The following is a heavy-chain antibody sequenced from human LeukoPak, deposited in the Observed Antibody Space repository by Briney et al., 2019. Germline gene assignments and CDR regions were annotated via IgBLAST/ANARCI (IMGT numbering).Heavy chain of an antibody. J-gene: IGHJ6*02. V-gene: IGHV1-18*01. CDR2: ISAYDGNT. D-gene: IGHD6-19*01. CDR1: GYTFTNYG. CDR3: ARDTGSSGWYVYYYYYGMDV. Sequence: ASVKVSCKASGYTFTNYGISWVRQAPGQGLEWMGWISAYDGNTNYAQKLQGRVTMTTDTSTSTAYMELRSLRSDDTAVYYCARDTGSSGWYVYYYYYGMDVWGQGTTVTVSS.